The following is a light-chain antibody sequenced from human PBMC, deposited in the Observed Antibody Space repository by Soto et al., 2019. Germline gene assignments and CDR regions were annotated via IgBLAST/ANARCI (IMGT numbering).Light chain of an antibody. CDR1: QSVSSN. CDR2: HAS. V-gene: IGKV3-11*01. CDR3: QQYGSSPT. J-gene: IGKJ1*01. Sequence: EIVLTQSPATLSLSPGQRATLYCRASQSVSSNLAWYQQKPGQAPRLLIYHASNRATGIPARFSGRGSGTDFTLTISSLEAEDFAVYYCQQYGSSPTFGQGTKVDIK.